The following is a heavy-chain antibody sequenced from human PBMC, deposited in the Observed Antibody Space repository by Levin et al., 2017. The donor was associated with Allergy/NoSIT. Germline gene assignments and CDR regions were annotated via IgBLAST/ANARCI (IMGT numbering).Heavy chain of an antibody. D-gene: IGHD2-21*01. J-gene: IGHJ4*02. Sequence: GESLKISCAASGFTFVNHWMRWVRQAPGKGLEWVAHVDADGSVKDYVDSVKGRFTISRDNAKNSLYLQMNSLRVEDTAVYYCARDRDWAFDSWGQGTLVIVSS. V-gene: IGHV3-7*01. CDR1: GFTFVNHW. CDR3: ARDRDWAFDS. CDR2: VDADGSVK.